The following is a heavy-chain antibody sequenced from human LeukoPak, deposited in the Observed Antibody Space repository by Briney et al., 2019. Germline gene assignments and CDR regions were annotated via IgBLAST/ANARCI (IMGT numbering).Heavy chain of an antibody. V-gene: IGHV3-7*04. Sequence: GGALRLSFSASGFTFISYLMRWGRPAPGEGVGGGANIKQDGSEKYYVDSVKGRFTISRDNAKNSLYLQMNSLRAEDTAVYYCARDQGRDILTGYFHDYWGQGTLVTVSS. CDR2: IKQDGSEK. J-gene: IGHJ4*02. CDR1: GFTFISYL. D-gene: IGHD3-9*01. CDR3: ARDQGRDILTGYFHDY.